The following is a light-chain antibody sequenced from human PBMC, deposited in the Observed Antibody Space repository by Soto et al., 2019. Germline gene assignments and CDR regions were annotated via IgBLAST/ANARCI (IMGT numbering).Light chain of an antibody. CDR3: NSFTNAISRYA. CDR1: SSAFGVYNY. CDR2: DVS. J-gene: IGLJ1*01. V-gene: IGLV2-14*01. Sequence: QSALTQPASLSGSPGQSITLSCTGTSSAFGVYNYFSWFQHHPGKPPKLIFYDVSYRPSGVSNRFSRSKSRHTSPLTISRLGVQDEADYYCNSFTNAISRYAFGTGTKVTVL.